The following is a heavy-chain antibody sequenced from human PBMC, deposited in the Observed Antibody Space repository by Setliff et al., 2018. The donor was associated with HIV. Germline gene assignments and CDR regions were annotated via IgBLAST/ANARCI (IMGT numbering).Heavy chain of an antibody. J-gene: IGHJ4*02. CDR2: ISAYNGNT. CDR1: GYTFTSYG. D-gene: IGHD2-2*01. CDR3: ARGYASGSGSYYFDY. V-gene: IGHV1-18*01. Sequence: EASVKVSCKASGYTFTSYGISWVRQAPGQGLEWMGWISAYNGNTNYAQKLQGRVTMTTDTSTSTAHMELRSLRSDDTAVYFCARGYASGSGSYYFDYWGQGTLVTVSS.